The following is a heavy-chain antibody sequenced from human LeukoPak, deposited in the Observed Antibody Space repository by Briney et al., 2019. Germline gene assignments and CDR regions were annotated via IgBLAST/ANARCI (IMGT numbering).Heavy chain of an antibody. CDR3: ARDLYSSGYVPDYYFDY. CDR1: GYSISSGYY. CDR2: IYHSGST. D-gene: IGHD6-19*01. V-gene: IGHV4-38-2*02. J-gene: IGHJ4*02. Sequence: PSETLSLTCTVSGYSISSGYYWGWIRQPPGKGLEWIGSIYHSGSTYYNPSLKSRVTISVDTSKNQFSLKLSSVTAADTAVYYCARDLYSSGYVPDYYFDYWGQGSLVTVSS.